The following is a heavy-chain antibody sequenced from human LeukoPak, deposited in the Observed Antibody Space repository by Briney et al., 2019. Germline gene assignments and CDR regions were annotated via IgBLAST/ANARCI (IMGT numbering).Heavy chain of an antibody. CDR3: ARAGLQLAAYYFDY. D-gene: IGHD6-13*01. J-gene: IGHJ4*02. Sequence: GASVKVSCKASGYTFTGYSIHWVRQAPGQGLEWMGWINPNSGGTNYAQNFQGRVTMTRDTSISTAYMELSSLRSDDTAMYYCARAGLQLAAYYFDYWGQGSLVTVSS. CDR1: GYTFTGYS. CDR2: INPNSGGT. V-gene: IGHV1-2*02.